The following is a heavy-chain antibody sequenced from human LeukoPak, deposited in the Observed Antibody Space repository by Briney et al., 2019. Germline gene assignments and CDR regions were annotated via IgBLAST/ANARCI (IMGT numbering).Heavy chain of an antibody. CDR2: ISGSGGST. V-gene: IGHV3-23*01. CDR3: AKDRPRFLESFGY. CDR1: GFTFSSYA. J-gene: IGHJ4*02. Sequence: PGGSLRLSCAASGFTFSSYAMSWLRQAPGKGLEWVSDISGSGGSTYYADSVKGRFTISRDNSKNTLYLQMNSLRAEDTAVYYCAKDRPRFLESFGYWGQGTLVTVSS. D-gene: IGHD3-3*01.